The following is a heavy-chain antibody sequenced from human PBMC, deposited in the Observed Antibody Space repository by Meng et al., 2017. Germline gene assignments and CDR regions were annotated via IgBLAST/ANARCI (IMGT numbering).Heavy chain of an antibody. CDR1: GFTVSSYA. Sequence: GESLKISCAAPGFTVSSYAMSWVRQAPGKGMEWVSAISGSGGSTYYADTVKGRFTISRDNSKNTLYLQMSSLRAEDTAVYYCAKEQRLWFGELYRGAFDIWGQGTMVTVSS. CDR2: ISGSGGST. V-gene: IGHV3-23*01. J-gene: IGHJ3*02. D-gene: IGHD3-10*01. CDR3: AKEQRLWFGELYRGAFDI.